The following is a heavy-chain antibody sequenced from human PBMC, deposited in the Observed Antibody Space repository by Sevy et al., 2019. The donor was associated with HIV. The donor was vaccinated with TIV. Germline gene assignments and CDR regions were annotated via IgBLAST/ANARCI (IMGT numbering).Heavy chain of an antibody. D-gene: IGHD6-13*01. J-gene: IGHJ3*02. CDR2: ITLSSNYI. CDR1: GFTFSTYN. CDR3: ARSWEQQLHDAFDI. Sequence: GALRLSCTASGFTFSTYNMNWVRQAPGKGLEWVSSITLSSNYIYYADSVKGRFTISRDNAKNSLYLQMNSLRAEDTAVYYCARSWEQQLHDAFDIWGQGTMVTVSS. V-gene: IGHV3-21*01.